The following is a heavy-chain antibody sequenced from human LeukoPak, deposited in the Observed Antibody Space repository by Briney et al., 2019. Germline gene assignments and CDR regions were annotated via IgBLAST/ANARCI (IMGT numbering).Heavy chain of an antibody. CDR2: INSDGSST. D-gene: IGHD1-20*01. CDR1: GFTFSSYW. V-gene: IGHV3-74*01. J-gene: IGHJ5*02. CDR3: ARVGYNWNDRPLS. Sequence: PGGSLRLSCAASGFTFSSYWMHWVRQAPGKGLVWVSRINSDGSSTSYADSVKGRFTISRDNAKNTLYLQMNSLRAEDTAVYYCARVGYNWNDRPLSWGQGTLVTVSS.